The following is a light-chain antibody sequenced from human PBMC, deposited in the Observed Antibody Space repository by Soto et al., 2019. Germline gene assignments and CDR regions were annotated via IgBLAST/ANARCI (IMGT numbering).Light chain of an antibody. CDR2: DAS. CDR3: QQYNSYSWT. Sequence: DIHITQSPSTLSASVGDRVTITCRASQSISSWLAWYQQKPGKAPKLLIYDASSLESGVPSRFSGSGSGTEFTLTISSMQPDDFANYYCQQYNSYSWTLGQGTKVDIK. CDR1: QSISSW. J-gene: IGKJ1*01. V-gene: IGKV1-5*01.